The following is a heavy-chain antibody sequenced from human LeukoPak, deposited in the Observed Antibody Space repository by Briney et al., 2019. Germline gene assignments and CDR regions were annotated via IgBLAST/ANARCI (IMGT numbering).Heavy chain of an antibody. J-gene: IGHJ3*02. CDR2: IKQDGSEE. Sequence: GGSLRLSCAASGFTFSSYWMTWVRQAPGKGLECVANIKQDGSEEYYVDSVKGRFTISRDNAKNSLYLQMNSLRAEDTAVYYCATYWRYFDWLLSDIWGQGIRVTVSS. CDR3: ATYWRYFDWLLSDI. V-gene: IGHV3-7*05. D-gene: IGHD3-9*01. CDR1: GFTFSSYW.